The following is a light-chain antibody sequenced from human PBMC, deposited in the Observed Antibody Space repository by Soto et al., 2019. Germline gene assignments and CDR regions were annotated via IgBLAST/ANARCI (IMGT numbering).Light chain of an antibody. CDR1: SSDVGGYNY. V-gene: IGLV2-14*01. CDR2: DVS. J-gene: IGLJ1*01. Sequence: LTQPASVSGSPGQSITISCTGTSSDVGGYNYVSWYQQHPGKAPKLMIYDVSNRPSGVSNRFSGSKSGNTASLTISGLQAEDEADYYCSLYTSSSTIFGTGTKVTVL. CDR3: SLYTSSSTI.